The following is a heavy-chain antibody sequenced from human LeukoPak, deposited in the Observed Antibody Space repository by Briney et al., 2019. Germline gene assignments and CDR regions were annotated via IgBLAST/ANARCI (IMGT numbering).Heavy chain of an antibody. D-gene: IGHD5-18*01. CDR3: ARDFGYSYGHYYFDY. Sequence: GASVKVSCTASGYTFTAYYMHWVRQAPGQGLEWMGRINPNSGGTNYAQKFQGRVTMTRDTSISTAYMELSRLRSDDTAVYYCARDFGYSYGHYYFDYWGQGTLVTVSS. CDR1: GYTFTAYY. CDR2: INPNSGGT. V-gene: IGHV1-2*06. J-gene: IGHJ4*02.